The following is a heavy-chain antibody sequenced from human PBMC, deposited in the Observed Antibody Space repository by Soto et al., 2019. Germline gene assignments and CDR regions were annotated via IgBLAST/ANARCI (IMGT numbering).Heavy chain of an antibody. CDR3: ARGPRGWYGFDY. V-gene: IGHV3-74*01. D-gene: IGHD6-19*01. Sequence: EVQLVESGGGLVQPGGSLRLSCAASGFTFSSDWMHWVRQAPGKGLVWVSRMNSDGSRTTYADSVKGRFTISRDNAKNTLCLQVNSLRAEDTALDYCARGPRGWYGFDYWGQGTLVTVSS. CDR1: GFTFSSDW. CDR2: MNSDGSRT. J-gene: IGHJ4*02.